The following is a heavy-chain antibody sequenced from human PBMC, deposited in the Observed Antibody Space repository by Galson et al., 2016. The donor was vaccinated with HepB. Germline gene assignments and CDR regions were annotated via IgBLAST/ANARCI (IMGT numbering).Heavy chain of an antibody. CDR3: ARGKAVTGSDPLDP. Sequence: SLRLSCAASGFTVSSTFMTWVRQAPGKGLEWVSVIYSGDSTNYADSVKGRFTISRDNSKNTLYLQMNSLRVEDTAVYYCARGKAVTGSDPLDPLGQGTLVTVSS. CDR2: IYSGDST. D-gene: IGHD6-19*01. CDR1: GFTVSSTF. V-gene: IGHV3-53*01. J-gene: IGHJ5*02.